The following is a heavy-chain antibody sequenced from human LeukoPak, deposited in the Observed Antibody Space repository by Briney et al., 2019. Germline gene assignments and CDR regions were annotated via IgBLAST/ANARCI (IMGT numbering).Heavy chain of an antibody. CDR3: AKQGTRYDFWSGYFYYFDY. D-gene: IGHD3-3*01. J-gene: IGHJ4*02. CDR1: GFIFSNYA. Sequence: GGSLRLSCAASGFIFSNYAMTWVRQAPGKGLEWVSAISGSGGSTYYADSVKGRFTISRDNSKNTLYLQMNSLRAEDTAVYYCAKQGTRYDFWSGYFYYFDYWGQGTLVTVSS. V-gene: IGHV3-23*01. CDR2: ISGSGGST.